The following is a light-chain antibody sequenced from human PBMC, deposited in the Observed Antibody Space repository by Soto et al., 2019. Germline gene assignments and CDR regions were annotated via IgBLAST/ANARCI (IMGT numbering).Light chain of an antibody. CDR3: QQYDKFLFT. CDR2: DVP. Sequence: DIQMTQSPSSLSASVGDRVTITCQASQAINNYVNWYQQKPGKPPKLLIYDVPTLETGVPSRFSGGGSGTHFTFTITSLQPEDIATYYCQQYDKFLFTFGGGTKVEI. J-gene: IGKJ4*01. V-gene: IGKV1-33*01. CDR1: QAINNY.